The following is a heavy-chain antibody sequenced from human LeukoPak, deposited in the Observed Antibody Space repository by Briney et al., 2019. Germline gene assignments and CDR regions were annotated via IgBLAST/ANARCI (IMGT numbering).Heavy chain of an antibody. Sequence: GRSLRLSCAASGFTFRNYVMHWVRQAPGKGLEWVAVIWYDGSNKYYADSVKGRFTISKDNSKNTLYLQMNSLRAEDTAVYYCARTIAVAGPDYWGQGTLVTVSS. CDR2: IWYDGSNK. V-gene: IGHV3-33*01. CDR3: ARTIAVAGPDY. CDR1: GFTFRNYV. J-gene: IGHJ4*02. D-gene: IGHD6-19*01.